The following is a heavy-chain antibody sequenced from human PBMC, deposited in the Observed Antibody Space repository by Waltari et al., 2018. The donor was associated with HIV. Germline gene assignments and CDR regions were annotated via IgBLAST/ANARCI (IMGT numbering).Heavy chain of an antibody. Sequence: QLKLLQSGPRLVKPSETLSLTCSVSGASISSRTYYWGWIRQPPGKGLQYLGSMYYSGRPYYTPSLTSRLTRSADTSKNQFSLRLNSVTAADTAVYYCARHYAWFDILTGSPPTYYFDSWGPGSLVTVS. V-gene: IGHV4-39*01. CDR3: ARHYAWFDILTGSPPTYYFDS. CDR2: MYYSGRP. CDR1: GASISSRTYY. D-gene: IGHD3-9*01. J-gene: IGHJ4*02.